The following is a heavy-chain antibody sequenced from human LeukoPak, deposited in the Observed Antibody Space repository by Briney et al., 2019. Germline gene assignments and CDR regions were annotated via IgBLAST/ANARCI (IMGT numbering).Heavy chain of an antibody. CDR3: ARQTAVAAGIDY. J-gene: IGHJ4*02. D-gene: IGHD6-19*01. V-gene: IGHV4-59*08. Sequence: SETLSLTCTVSGGSISSYYWSWIRQPPGKGLEWIGYIYYSGSTNYNPSLKSRVTISVDTSKNQFSLKLGSVTAADTAVYYCARQTAVAAGIDYWGQGTLVTVSS. CDR1: GGSISSYY. CDR2: IYYSGST.